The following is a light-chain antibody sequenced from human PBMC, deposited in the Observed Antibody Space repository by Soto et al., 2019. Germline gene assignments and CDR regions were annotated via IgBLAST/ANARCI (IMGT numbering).Light chain of an antibody. CDR1: QSVASSY. J-gene: IGKJ2*01. CDR2: GAA. V-gene: IGKV3-20*01. CDR3: QQHGGTPPYT. Sequence: EIVLTQSPGTLSLSPGERTTLSCRASQSVASSYLAWYQQKPGQAPRLLIYGAANRATGIPDRFSGSGSGTDFTLTISRLEPEDFAVYYCQQHGGTPPYTFGQGTKLEIK.